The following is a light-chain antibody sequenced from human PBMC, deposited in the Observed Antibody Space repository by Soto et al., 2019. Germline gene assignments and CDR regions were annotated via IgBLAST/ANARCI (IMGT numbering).Light chain of an antibody. J-gene: IGKJ1*01. CDR1: ESVGSY. Sequence: VVLTQSPATLSLSPGESATLSCRASESVGSYLAWYQQRPGKAPRLVVYHASTRATGIPARFSGSGSGTDFTLTISSLEPEDFAVYYCQQGGNRPPRTFGQGTKVEVK. V-gene: IGKV3-11*01. CDR2: HAS. CDR3: QQGGNRPPRT.